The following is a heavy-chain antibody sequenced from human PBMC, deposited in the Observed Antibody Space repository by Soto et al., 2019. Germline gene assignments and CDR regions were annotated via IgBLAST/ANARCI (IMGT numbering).Heavy chain of an antibody. CDR1: GGSVISGSYC. D-gene: IGHD3-10*01. Sequence: SETLSLTCAVSGGSVISGSYCCIWIRQPPWSGLEWIGHIYYSGSTNYNPSLKSRVTISVDAAKNQFSLKLSSVTAADTAVYYCARDFRRGDWFDPWGQGTLVTVSS. CDR2: IYYSGST. J-gene: IGHJ5*02. V-gene: IGHV4-61*01. CDR3: ARDFRRGDWFDP.